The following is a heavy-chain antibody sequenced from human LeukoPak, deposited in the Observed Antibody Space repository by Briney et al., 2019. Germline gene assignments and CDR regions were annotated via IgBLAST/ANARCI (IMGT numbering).Heavy chain of an antibody. J-gene: IGHJ6*03. D-gene: IGHD3-3*01. V-gene: IGHV3-21*01. CDR2: ISSSSSYI. CDR3: ARGAAYDFWSAYYSTPLGYYYYMDV. CDR1: GFTFSSYS. Sequence: GGSLRLSCAASGFTFSSYSMNWVRQAPGKGLEWVSSISSSSSYIYYADSVKGRFTISRDNAKNSLYLQMNSLRAEDTAVYYCARGAAYDFWSAYYSTPLGYYYYMDVWGKGTTVTVSS.